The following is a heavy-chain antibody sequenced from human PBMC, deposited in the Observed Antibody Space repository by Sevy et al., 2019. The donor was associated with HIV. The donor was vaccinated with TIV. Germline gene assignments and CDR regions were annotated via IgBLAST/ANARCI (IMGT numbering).Heavy chain of an antibody. CDR2: ISGSGGSGDKT. CDR3: ARKYDSSGYFDY. D-gene: IGHD3-22*01. V-gene: IGHV3-23*01. J-gene: IGHJ4*02. CDR1: GFTFSRYA. Sequence: GGSLRLSCAASGFTFSRYAMNWVRQAPGKGLEWVSGISGSGGSGDKTNYADSVKGRFTISRDDSKNSLYLQLNSLRAVDTAIYYCARKYDSSGYFDYWGQGTLVTVS.